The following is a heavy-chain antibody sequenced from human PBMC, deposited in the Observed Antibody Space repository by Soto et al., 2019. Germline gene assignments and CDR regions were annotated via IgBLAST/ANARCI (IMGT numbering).Heavy chain of an antibody. J-gene: IGHJ4*02. CDR3: ARDIGSYAYGEGY. CDR1: GGSINSYW. CDR2: VYSSGIT. Sequence: PSETLSLTCSVSGGSINSYWWSWIRQPAGKGLEWIGRVYSSGITDYNPSLNSRATLSVETSKNQFSLKLSSVTAADTAVYYCARDIGSYAYGEGYWGQGIQVTV. V-gene: IGHV4-4*07. D-gene: IGHD3-10*01.